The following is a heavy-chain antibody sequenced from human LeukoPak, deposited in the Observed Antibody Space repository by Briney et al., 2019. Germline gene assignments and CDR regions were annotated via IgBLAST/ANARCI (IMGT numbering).Heavy chain of an antibody. D-gene: IGHD3-3*01. CDR2: IYYSGNT. CDR3: ARVPAYYDFWTGYWTNNWFDP. J-gene: IGHJ5*02. CDR1: GVSISSSNSY. V-gene: IGHV4-39*07. Sequence: SETLSLTCTVSGVSISSSNSYRGWIRQPPGKGLEWIGSIYYSGNTYYNASLKSQVSISIDTSKNQFSLKLSSVTAADTAVYYCARVPAYYDFWTGYWTNNWFDPWGQGTLVTVSS.